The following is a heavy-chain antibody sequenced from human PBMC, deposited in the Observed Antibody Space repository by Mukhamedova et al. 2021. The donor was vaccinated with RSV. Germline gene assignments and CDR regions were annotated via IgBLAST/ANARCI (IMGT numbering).Heavy chain of an antibody. CDR3: AMSDCSSTSWERCYYYYYMDV. J-gene: IGHJ6*03. CDR2: SGGST. V-gene: IGHV3-53*01. D-gene: IGHD2-2*01. Sequence: SGGSTYYADSVKGRFTISRDNSKNTLYLQMNSLRAEDTAVYYCAMSDCSSTSWERCYYYYYMDVWGKGTTVTVSS.